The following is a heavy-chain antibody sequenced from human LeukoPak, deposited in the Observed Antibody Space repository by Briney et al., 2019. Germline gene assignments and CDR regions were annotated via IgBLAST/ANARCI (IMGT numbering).Heavy chain of an antibody. D-gene: IGHD3-9*01. CDR1: GFTFIDFG. CDR2: ISYDGSNK. V-gene: IGHV3-30*03. J-gene: IGHJ6*02. CDR3: ARDLSWLLGINYGMDV. Sequence: PGGSLRFSCAASGFTFIDFGMHWVRQARGKGLEWVAVISYDGSNKYYADSVKGRFTISRDNSQNTLYLQMNSLRAEDTAVYYCARDLSWLLGINYGMDVWGQGTTVTVSS.